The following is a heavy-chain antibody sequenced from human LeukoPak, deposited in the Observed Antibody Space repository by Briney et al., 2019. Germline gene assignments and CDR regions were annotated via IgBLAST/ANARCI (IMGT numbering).Heavy chain of an antibody. Sequence: GGSLRLSCVASGFTFSNYGMHWVRQAPGRGLEWVAVISNDGSTKYYADSVKGRFTISRDNAKNSLYLQMNSLRAEDTAVYYCARDRDWYSFDSWGQGTLVTVSS. CDR1: GFTFSNYG. D-gene: IGHD6-19*01. J-gene: IGHJ4*02. CDR3: ARDRDWYSFDS. V-gene: IGHV3-30*03. CDR2: ISNDGSTK.